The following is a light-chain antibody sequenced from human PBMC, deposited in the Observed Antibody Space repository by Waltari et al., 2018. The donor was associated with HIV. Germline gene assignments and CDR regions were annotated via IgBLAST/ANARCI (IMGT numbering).Light chain of an antibody. Sequence: QSVLTQPPSASGPPGQRVTIPCPGSSSTIARTPVNWYQQLPGTAPKLLIYSNNHRPSGVPDRFSGSKSGTSASLAISGLQSEDEADYYCAAWDDSLNGWVFGGGTKLTVL. CDR2: SNN. CDR3: AAWDDSLNGWV. CDR1: SSTIARTP. V-gene: IGLV1-44*01. J-gene: IGLJ3*02.